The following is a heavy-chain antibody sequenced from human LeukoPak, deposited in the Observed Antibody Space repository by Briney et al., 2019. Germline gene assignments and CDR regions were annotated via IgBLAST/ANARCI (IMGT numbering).Heavy chain of an antibody. CDR2: IYHSGST. V-gene: IGHV4-30-2*01. Sequence: SQTLSLTCTVSGGSISSGGYYWSWIRQPPGKGLEWIGYIYHSGSTYYNPSLKSRVTISVDRSKNQFSLKLSSVTAADTAVYYCASGRRYLPFDYWGQGTLVTVSS. CDR1: GGSISSGGYY. D-gene: IGHD2/OR15-2a*01. CDR3: ASGRRYLPFDY. J-gene: IGHJ4*02.